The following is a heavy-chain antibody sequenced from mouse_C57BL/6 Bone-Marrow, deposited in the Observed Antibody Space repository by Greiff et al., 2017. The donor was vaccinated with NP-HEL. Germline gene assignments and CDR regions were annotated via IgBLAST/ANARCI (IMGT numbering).Heavy chain of an antibody. CDR3: ASSPYSNYDAMDY. D-gene: IGHD2-5*01. CDR2: IRNKANGYTT. J-gene: IGHJ4*01. Sequence: EVLLVESGGGLVQPGGSLSLSCAASGFTFTDYYMSWVRQPPGKALAWLGFIRNKANGYTTDYSASVKGRFTISRDNSKSILYLQIHALGAEDIATYYCASSPYSNYDAMDYWGQGTSVTVSS. V-gene: IGHV7-3*01. CDR1: GFTFTDYY.